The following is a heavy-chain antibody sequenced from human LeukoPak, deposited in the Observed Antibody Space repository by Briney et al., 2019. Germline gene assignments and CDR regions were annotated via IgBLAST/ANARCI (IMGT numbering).Heavy chain of an antibody. CDR2: ISWDGGST. D-gene: IGHD2-21*02. CDR3: AKGFCGGDCSIDY. CDR1: GFTFDDYT. J-gene: IGHJ4*02. V-gene: IGHV3-43*01. Sequence: GGSLRLSCAASGFTFDDYTMHWVRQAPGKGLEWVSLISWDGGSTYYADSVKGRFTISRDNSKNSLYLQMNSLRTEDTALYYCAKGFCGGDCSIDYWGRGTLVTVSS.